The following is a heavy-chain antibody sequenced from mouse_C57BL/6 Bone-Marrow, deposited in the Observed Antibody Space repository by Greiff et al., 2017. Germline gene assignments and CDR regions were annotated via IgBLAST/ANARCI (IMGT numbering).Heavy chain of an antibody. V-gene: IGHV1-76*01. CDR1: GYTFTDYY. D-gene: IGHD2-1*01. CDR2: IYPGSGNT. Sequence: QVQLQQSGAELVRPGASVKLSCKASGYTFTDYYINWVKQRPGQGLEWIARIYPGSGNTYYNEKFKGKATLTAEKSSSTAYMQLSSLTSEDSAVYFWARDGKGYYAMDYWGQRTSGTVSS. CDR3: ARDGKGYYAMDY. J-gene: IGHJ4*01.